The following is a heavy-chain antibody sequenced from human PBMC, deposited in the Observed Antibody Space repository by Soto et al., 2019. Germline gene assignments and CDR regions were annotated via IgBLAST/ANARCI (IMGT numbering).Heavy chain of an antibody. J-gene: IGHJ6*02. Sequence: VKVSCKASGYTFSTYAIHWVRQAPGQRLEWMGWINAGNGDTQSSQNFQGRVIITKDTSASTAYMELSSLISEDTAVYYCAREAHGRTQSFYYYNLDVWGQGTTVTVSS. CDR1: GYTFSTYA. V-gene: IGHV1-3*01. CDR3: AREAHGRTQSFYYYNLDV. D-gene: IGHD3-3*02. CDR2: INAGNGDT.